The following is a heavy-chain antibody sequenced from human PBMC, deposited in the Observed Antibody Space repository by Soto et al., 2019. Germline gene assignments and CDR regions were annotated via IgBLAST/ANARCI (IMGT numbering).Heavy chain of an antibody. CDR2: ISKDGSVK. Sequence: VQLVESGGGVVQPGGSLRLSCAASEFTFSKFDMHWVRQAPGKGLEWVAVISKDGSVKYYADSVKGRFTISRDNSESTLFLQMNSLTNEDTAVYHCARSRSGAVPDSLGFWGQGTLVTVSS. J-gene: IGHJ4*02. CDR1: EFTFSKFD. CDR3: ARSRSGAVPDSLGF. D-gene: IGHD3-10*01. V-gene: IGHV3-30-3*01.